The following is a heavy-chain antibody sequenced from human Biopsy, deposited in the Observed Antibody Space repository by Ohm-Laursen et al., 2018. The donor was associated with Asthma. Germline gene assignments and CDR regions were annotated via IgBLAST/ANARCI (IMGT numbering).Heavy chain of an antibody. CDR2: IIPIFGTT. Sequence: SVKVSCNASGGTFNYAITWVRQAPGQGLEWMGGIIPIFGTTNYAQKLKGRVTITADESSSTAYMELSSLRSGDTAVYYCASETGHSYGSGSEYYFDYWGLGTLVTVSS. V-gene: IGHV1-69*13. D-gene: IGHD3-10*01. CDR3: ASETGHSYGSGSEYYFDY. J-gene: IGHJ4*02. CDR1: GGTFNYA.